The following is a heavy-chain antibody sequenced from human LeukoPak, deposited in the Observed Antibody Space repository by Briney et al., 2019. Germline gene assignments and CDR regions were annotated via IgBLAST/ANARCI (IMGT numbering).Heavy chain of an antibody. V-gene: IGHV3-53*01. J-gene: IGHJ2*01. CDR3: ARAPSGWSDYWYFDL. CDR1: GFTVSSNY. D-gene: IGHD6-19*01. Sequence: PGGPLRLSCAASGFTVSSNYMSWVRQAPGKGLEWVSLIDSGGVTYYADSVKGRFIISRDNSKNTLFLQMNSLRAEDTAVYYCARAPSGWSDYWYFDLWGRGTLVTVSS. CDR2: IDSGGVT.